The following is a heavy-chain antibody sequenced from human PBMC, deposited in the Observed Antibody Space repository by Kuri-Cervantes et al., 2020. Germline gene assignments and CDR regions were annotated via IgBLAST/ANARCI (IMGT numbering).Heavy chain of an antibody. D-gene: IGHD3-9*01. CDR3: ARDHRTYYDILTGYYPPTYYYGMDV. V-gene: IGHV3-21*01. Sequence: ETLSLTCAASGFTLSDYSMNWVRQAPGKGLEWVSSISSSSSYIYYADSVKGRFTISRDNSKNTLYLQMNSLRAEDTAVYYCARDHRTYYDILTGYYPPTYYYGMDVWGQGTTVTVSS. J-gene: IGHJ6*02. CDR2: ISSSSSYI. CDR1: GFTLSDYS.